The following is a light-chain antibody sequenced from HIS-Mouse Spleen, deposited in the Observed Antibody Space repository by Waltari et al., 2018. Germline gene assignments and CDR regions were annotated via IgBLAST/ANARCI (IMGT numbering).Light chain of an antibody. V-gene: IGLV2-14*03. Sequence: QSALTQPASVSGSPGQSLTISCTGTSSDVGGYNYVPWYQQHPGKAPTLMIYDVSTRPSGVSNRFSGSKSGNTASLTISGLQAEDEADYYCSSYTSSSTRVFGGGTKLTVL. J-gene: IGLJ3*02. CDR3: SSYTSSSTRV. CDR1: SSDVGGYNY. CDR2: DVS.